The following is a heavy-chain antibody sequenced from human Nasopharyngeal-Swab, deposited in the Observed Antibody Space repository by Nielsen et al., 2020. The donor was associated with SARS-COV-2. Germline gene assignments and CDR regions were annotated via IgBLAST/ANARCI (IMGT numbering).Heavy chain of an antibody. CDR3: ARDGLDYDFWSAYFMDV. Sequence: GESLKISCAASGFTFSTYNMNWVRQAPGKGLEWVSPISSSSTYIYYADSVKGRFTISRDSAQSSLFLQMNSLRAEDTAVYYCARDGLDYDFWSAYFMDVWGRGTTVTVSS. J-gene: IGHJ6*02. D-gene: IGHD3-3*01. CDR1: GFTFSTYN. V-gene: IGHV3-21*01. CDR2: ISSSSTYI.